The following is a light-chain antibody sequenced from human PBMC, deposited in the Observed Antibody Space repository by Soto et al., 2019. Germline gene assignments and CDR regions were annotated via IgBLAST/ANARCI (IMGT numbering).Light chain of an antibody. CDR3: QQYSSYPYT. J-gene: IGKJ2*01. CDR2: KAS. CDR1: QSISSW. V-gene: IGKV1-5*03. Sequence: DIQMTQSPSTQSASVGDRVTITCRASQSISSWLAWYQQKPGTAPKLLIYKASSLQSGVPSRFSSSGSGTEFTLTISSLQPDDFATYYCQQYSSYPYTFGQGTKLEIK.